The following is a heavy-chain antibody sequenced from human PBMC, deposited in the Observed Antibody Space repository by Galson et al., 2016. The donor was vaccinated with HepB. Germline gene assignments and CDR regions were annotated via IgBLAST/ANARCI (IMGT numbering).Heavy chain of an antibody. CDR1: GGSITNNNCY. V-gene: IGHV4-39*01. J-gene: IGHJ4*02. CDR3: AYCSGGSCYDGTFDY. Sequence: SETLSLTCAVSGGSITNNNCYWGWIRQPPGKGLEWIGNLYYSGRTHYNPSLKSRVTISVDTSRNQFSLKLSSVTAADTAVYYCAYCSGGSCYDGTFDYWGQGTLVTVSS. CDR2: LYYSGRT. D-gene: IGHD2-15*01.